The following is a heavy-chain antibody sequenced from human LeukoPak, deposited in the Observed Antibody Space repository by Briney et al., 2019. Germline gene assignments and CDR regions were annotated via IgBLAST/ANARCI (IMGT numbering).Heavy chain of an antibody. CDR1: GGSISSYY. CDR2: IYYTGST. Sequence: PSETLSLTCSVSGGSISSYYWSWIRQPPGKGLEWIGYIYYTGSTNYNPSLKSRVTISVDTSKNQFSLNLSSVTAADTAVYYCATLTTVVTPSYFDYWGQGTLVTVSS. V-gene: IGHV4-59*08. J-gene: IGHJ4*02. D-gene: IGHD4-23*01. CDR3: ATLTTVVTPSYFDY.